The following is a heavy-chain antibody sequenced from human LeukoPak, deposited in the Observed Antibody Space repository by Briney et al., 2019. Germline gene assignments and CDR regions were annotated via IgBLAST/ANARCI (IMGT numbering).Heavy chain of an antibody. CDR2: ISSSNSYI. CDR1: GFTFSIYT. V-gene: IGHV3-21*04. J-gene: IGHJ4*02. D-gene: IGHD1-26*01. CDR3: ARRRDSGSLQHFDY. Sequence: GGSLRLSCAASGFTFSIYTMNWVRQAPGKGLEWVSSISSSNSYIYYADSVKGRFTISRDNAKNSLYLQMNSLRAEGTAVYYCARRRDSGSLQHFDYWGQGTLVTVSS.